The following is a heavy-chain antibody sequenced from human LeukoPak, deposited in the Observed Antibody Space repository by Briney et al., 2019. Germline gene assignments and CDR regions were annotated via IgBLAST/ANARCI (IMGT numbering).Heavy chain of an antibody. J-gene: IGHJ4*02. D-gene: IGHD3-10*01. Sequence: TSETLSLTCTVSGGSISNNNYYWAWIRQPPGKGLEWIGSIYSSGSTYYNPSLKSRVTISVDTSKNQFSLNLSSVPASDTAVYYCARRGGSGRSFDYWGQGILVTVSS. CDR3: ARRGGSGRSFDY. CDR1: GGSISNNNYY. V-gene: IGHV4-39*01. CDR2: IYSSGST.